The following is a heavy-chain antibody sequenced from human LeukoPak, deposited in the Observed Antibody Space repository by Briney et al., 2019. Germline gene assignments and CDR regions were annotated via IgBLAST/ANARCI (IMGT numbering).Heavy chain of an antibody. Sequence: ASVKVSCKASGYTFTGYYMHWVRQAPGQGLEWMGWINPNSGGTNYAQKFQGRVTMTEDTSTDTAYMELSSLRSEDTAVYYCATATGTTIPYDYWGQGTLVTVSS. CDR3: ATATGTTIPYDY. CDR2: INPNSGGT. J-gene: IGHJ4*02. D-gene: IGHD1-7*01. V-gene: IGHV1-2*02. CDR1: GYTFTGYY.